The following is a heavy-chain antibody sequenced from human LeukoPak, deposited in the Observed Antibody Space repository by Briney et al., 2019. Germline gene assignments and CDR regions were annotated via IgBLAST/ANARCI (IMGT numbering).Heavy chain of an antibody. CDR1: GFTFRGSA. CDR3: SSDDYDFWSGYLTSPYFHH. D-gene: IGHD3-3*01. J-gene: IGHJ1*01. Sequence: GGSLRLSCAASGFTFRGSAMNWVRQASGKGLQWVGRIRSKANSYATAYAGSVKGRFAISRDDSKNTAYLLMNSLKTEDTAVYYCSSDDYDFWSGYLTSPYFHHWGQGTLVTVSS. CDR2: IRSKANSYAT. V-gene: IGHV3-73*01.